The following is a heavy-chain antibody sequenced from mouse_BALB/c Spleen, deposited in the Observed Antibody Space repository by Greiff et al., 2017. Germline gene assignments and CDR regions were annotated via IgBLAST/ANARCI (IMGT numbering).Heavy chain of an antibody. CDR3: ARGYYDYAYFDY. Sequence: EVQGVESGGGLVKPGGSLKLSCAASGFTFSDYYMYWVRQTPEKRLEWVATISDGGSYTYYPDSVKGRFTISRDNAKNNLYLQMSSLKSEDTAMYYCARGYYDYAYFDYWGQGTTLTVSS. D-gene: IGHD2-4*01. V-gene: IGHV5-4*02. CDR2: ISDGGSYT. J-gene: IGHJ2*01. CDR1: GFTFSDYY.